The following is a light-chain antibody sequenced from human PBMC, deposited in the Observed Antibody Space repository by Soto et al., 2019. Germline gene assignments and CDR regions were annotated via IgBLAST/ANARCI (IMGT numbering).Light chain of an antibody. CDR1: QSITTN. J-gene: IGKJ2*01. CDR3: QQYNNWPPIYT. V-gene: IGKV3D-15*01. CDR2: DAS. Sequence: VLTQSPATLPVSPEERATLSCRASQSITTNLAWYQQKPGQAPRLLIYDASIRATDIPARFSGSGSGTEFTLTIDSLQSEDFAVYYCQQYNNWPPIYTFGQGTRLEI.